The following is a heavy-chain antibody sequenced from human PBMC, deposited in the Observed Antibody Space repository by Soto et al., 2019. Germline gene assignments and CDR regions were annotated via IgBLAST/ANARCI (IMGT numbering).Heavy chain of an antibody. J-gene: IGHJ3*02. CDR2: ISGSGGST. Sequence: GGSLGLSCAASGFTFSSYAMSWVRQAPGKGLEWVSAISGSGGSTYYADSVKGRFTISRDNSKNTLYLQMNSLRAEDTAVYYCARDPYYYDSSGPGAFDIWGQGTRVIVSS. CDR1: GFTFSSYA. CDR3: ARDPYYYDSSGPGAFDI. V-gene: IGHV3-23*01. D-gene: IGHD3-22*01.